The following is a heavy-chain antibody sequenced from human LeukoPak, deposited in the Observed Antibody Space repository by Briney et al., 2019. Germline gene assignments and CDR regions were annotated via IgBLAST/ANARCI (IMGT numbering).Heavy chain of an antibody. Sequence: ASVKVSCKASGYTFTSYGISWVRQAPGQGLEWMGWISAYNGNTNYAQKLQGRVTMTTDTSTSTAYMELRSLRSDDTAVYYCASGFYCSGGSCYSAFDYWGQGTLVTVSS. D-gene: IGHD2-15*01. V-gene: IGHV1-18*01. CDR3: ASGFYCSGGSCYSAFDY. CDR1: GYTFTSYG. CDR2: ISAYNGNT. J-gene: IGHJ4*02.